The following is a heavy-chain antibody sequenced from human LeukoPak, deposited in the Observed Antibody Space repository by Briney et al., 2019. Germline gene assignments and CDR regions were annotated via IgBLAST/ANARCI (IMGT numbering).Heavy chain of an antibody. D-gene: IGHD2-2*01. CDR2: IWYDGSHK. CDR1: GFTFGRYG. CDR3: ARGRGDCSTTSCYIDY. Sequence: GGSLRLSCAASGFTFGRYGMRWVRQPPGQGLEWVAFIWYDGSHKDYADSVKGRFTISGDNSKNTLFLQMNSLRAEDTAVYFCARGRGDCSTTSCYIDYWGQGTLVTVSS. V-gene: IGHV3-33*01. J-gene: IGHJ4*02.